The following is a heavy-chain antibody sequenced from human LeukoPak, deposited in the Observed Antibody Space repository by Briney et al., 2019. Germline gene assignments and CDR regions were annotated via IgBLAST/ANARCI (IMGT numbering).Heavy chain of an antibody. V-gene: IGHV4-39*01. CDR1: GGSISSSSYY. CDR2: IYYSGST. Sequence: SETLSLTCTVSGGSISSSSYYWGWIRQPPGKGLEWIGSIYYSGSTYYNPSLKSRVTISVDTSKNQFSLKLSSVTAADTAVYYCARHSVQNCYDSSGYIPFDYWGQGTLVTVSS. CDR3: ARHSVQNCYDSSGYIPFDY. D-gene: IGHD3-22*01. J-gene: IGHJ4*02.